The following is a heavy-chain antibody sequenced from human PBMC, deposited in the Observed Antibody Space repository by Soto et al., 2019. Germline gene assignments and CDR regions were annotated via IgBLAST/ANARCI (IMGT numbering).Heavy chain of an antibody. D-gene: IGHD3-22*01. Sequence: SETLSLTCAVSGYSISSGYYWGWIRQPPGKGLEWIGSIYHSGSTYYNPSLKSRVTISVDTSKNQFSLKLSSVTAADTAVYYCAGDQSSGIVVVAYFDYWGQGTLVTVSS. J-gene: IGHJ4*02. CDR2: IYHSGST. CDR3: AGDQSSGIVVVAYFDY. V-gene: IGHV4-38-2*02. CDR1: GYSISSGYY.